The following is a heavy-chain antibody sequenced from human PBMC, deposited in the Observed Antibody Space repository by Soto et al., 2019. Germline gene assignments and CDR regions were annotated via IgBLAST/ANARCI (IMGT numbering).Heavy chain of an antibody. J-gene: IGHJ4*02. CDR1: GGSISSYY. CDR2: IYYSGST. D-gene: IGHD6-6*01. V-gene: IGHV4-59*01. CDR3: ARAPGIAARGIDY. Sequence: PSETLSLTCTVSGGSISSYYWSWIRHPPGKGLEWIGYIYYSGSTNYNPSLKSRVTISVDTSKNQFSLKLSSVTAADTAVYYCARAPGIAARGIDYWGQRTPVTGSS.